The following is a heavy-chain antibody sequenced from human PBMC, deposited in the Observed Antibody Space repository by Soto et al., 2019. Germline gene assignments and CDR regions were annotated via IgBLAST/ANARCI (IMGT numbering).Heavy chain of an antibody. CDR3: AYPEDIVLMVYAPV. D-gene: IGHD2-8*01. CDR2: ISGSGGST. Sequence: VQLVESGGGVVQLGRSLRLSCAASGFTFGGFAMHWVRRTPGKGLEWVSAISGSGGSTYYADSVKGRFTISRDNSKNTLYLQMNSLRAEDTAVYYCAYPEDIVLMVYAPVWGQGTTVTVSS. J-gene: IGHJ6*02. CDR1: GFTFGGFA. V-gene: IGHV3-23*04.